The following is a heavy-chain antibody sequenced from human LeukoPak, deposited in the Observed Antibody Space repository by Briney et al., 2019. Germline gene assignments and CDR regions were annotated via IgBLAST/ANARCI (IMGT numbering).Heavy chain of an antibody. J-gene: IGHJ4*02. D-gene: IGHD2/OR15-2a*01. CDR3: ARHPGGSTSYYFDY. Sequence: GGSLRLSCAVSGFSVSNYWMLWVRQVPGKGLVWVSRINSDGTITTYADSVKGRFTISRDIPKNTLYLKMNSLSAEDTAVYFCARHPGGSTSYYFDYWGQGTLVTVSS. V-gene: IGHV3-74*01. CDR2: INSDGTIT. CDR1: GFSVSNYW.